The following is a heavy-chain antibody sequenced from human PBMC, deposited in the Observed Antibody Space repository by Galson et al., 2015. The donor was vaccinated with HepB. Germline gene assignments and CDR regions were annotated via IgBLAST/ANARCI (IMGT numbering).Heavy chain of an antibody. CDR2: VSSGSTGR. CDR3: ARNPSSYDYYSMDV. J-gene: IGHJ6*02. V-gene: IGHV3-48*01. Sequence: SLRLSCAASGFPFNSYGIHWVRQAPGKGLEWVSYVSSGSTGRYYADSVRGRFTISRDNAKNSLYLHMKGLRAEDTAVYYCARNPSSYDYYSMDVWGQGTTVTVSS. CDR1: GFPFNSYG.